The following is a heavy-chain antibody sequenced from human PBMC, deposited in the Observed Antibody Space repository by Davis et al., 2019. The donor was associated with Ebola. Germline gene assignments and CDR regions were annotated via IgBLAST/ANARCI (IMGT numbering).Heavy chain of an antibody. CDR1: GGSFSGYY. Sequence: MPSETLSLTCAVYGGSFSGYYWSWIRQPPGKGLEWIGEINHSGSTNYNPSLKSRVTISVDTSKNQFSLKLSSVTAADTAVYYCARGNDYGDYPYDYWGQGTLVTVSS. CDR2: INHSGST. D-gene: IGHD4-17*01. CDR3: ARGNDYGDYPYDY. V-gene: IGHV4-34*01. J-gene: IGHJ4*02.